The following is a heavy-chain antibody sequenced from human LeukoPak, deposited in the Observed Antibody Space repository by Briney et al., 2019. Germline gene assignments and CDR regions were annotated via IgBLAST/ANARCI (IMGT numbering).Heavy chain of an antibody. CDR3: ARDVQVVPAAIWTWSVTIFEY. Sequence: ASVKVSCKASGYTFTSYYMHWVRQAPGQGLEWMGIINPSGGSTSYAQKFQGRVTMTRDTSTSTVYMELSSLRSEDTAVYYCARDVQVVPAAIWTWSVTIFEYWGQGTLVTVSS. D-gene: IGHD2-2*02. CDR1: GYTFTSYY. V-gene: IGHV1-46*01. CDR2: INPSGGST. J-gene: IGHJ4*02.